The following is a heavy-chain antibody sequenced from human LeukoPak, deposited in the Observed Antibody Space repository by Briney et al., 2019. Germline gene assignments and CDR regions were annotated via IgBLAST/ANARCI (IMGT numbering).Heavy chain of an antibody. Sequence: ASVKVSCKASGYTFTSYGISWVRQAPGQGREWMGWISAYNGNTNYAQKLQGRVTMTTDTSTSTAYMEVRSLRSDDTAVYYCERAGYYDSSGYYGYWGQGTLVTVSS. J-gene: IGHJ4*02. CDR2: ISAYNGNT. V-gene: IGHV1-18*01. CDR3: ERAGYYDSSGYYGY. D-gene: IGHD3-22*01. CDR1: GYTFTSYG.